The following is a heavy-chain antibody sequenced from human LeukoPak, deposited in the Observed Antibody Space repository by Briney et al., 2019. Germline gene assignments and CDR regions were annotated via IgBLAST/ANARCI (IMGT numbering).Heavy chain of an antibody. CDR3: ARGGSSWYGGGYYYYGMDV. CDR1: GFTFSSYS. J-gene: IGHJ6*02. Sequence: GGSLRLSCAASGFTFSSYSMNWVRQAPGKGLEWVSYISSSSSTIYSADSVKGRFTISRDNAKNSLYLQMNRLRGEDTAVYYCARGGSSWYGGGYYYYGMDVWGQGTTVTVSS. D-gene: IGHD6-13*01. CDR2: ISSSSSTI. V-gene: IGHV3-48*01.